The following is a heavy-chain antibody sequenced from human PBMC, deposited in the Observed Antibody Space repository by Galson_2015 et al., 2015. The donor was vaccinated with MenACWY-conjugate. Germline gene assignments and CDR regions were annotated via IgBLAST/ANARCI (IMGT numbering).Heavy chain of an antibody. CDR3: AKADKQTCYGATCYYFDS. CDR1: GFSFSGSW. D-gene: IGHD4/OR15-4a*01. J-gene: IGHJ4*02. V-gene: IGHV3-23*01. Sequence: SLRLSCAASGFSFSGSWMSWVRQAPGKGLEWVSTISGVIGTTYQADSVKGRFTISRDDSKNTLYLQMNNLRAEDTALYICAKADKQTCYGATCYYFDSWGQGTLVTVSS. CDR2: ISGVIGTT.